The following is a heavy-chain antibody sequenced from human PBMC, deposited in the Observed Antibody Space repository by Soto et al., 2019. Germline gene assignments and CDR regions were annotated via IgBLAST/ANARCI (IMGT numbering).Heavy chain of an antibody. Sequence: SDTLTLTWTVSAGSIRSISYYWVWILEPPGNGLELIGSIYYSGSTYYTPSLKSRVTISVDTSKNQFSLKLSSVTAADTAVYYCARLRPLGAVAGTAYYYYGMDVWGQGTTVTVSS. CDR2: IYYSGST. D-gene: IGHD6-19*01. V-gene: IGHV4-39*01. J-gene: IGHJ6*02. CDR3: ARLRPLGAVAGTAYYYYGMDV. CDR1: AGSIRSISYY.